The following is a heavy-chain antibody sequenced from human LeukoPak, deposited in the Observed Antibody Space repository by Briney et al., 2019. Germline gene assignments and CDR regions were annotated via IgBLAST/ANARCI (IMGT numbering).Heavy chain of an antibody. CDR1: GYTFTGYY. Sequence: ASVKVSCKASGYTFTGYYMHWVRQAPGQGLEWMGWINPNSGGTNYAQKFQGRVTMTRDTSISTAYMELSRLRSDDTAVYYCARVQPTIVALDYWGQGTLVTVSS. V-gene: IGHV1-2*02. CDR3: ARVQPTIVALDY. D-gene: IGHD5-12*01. CDR2: INPNSGGT. J-gene: IGHJ4*02.